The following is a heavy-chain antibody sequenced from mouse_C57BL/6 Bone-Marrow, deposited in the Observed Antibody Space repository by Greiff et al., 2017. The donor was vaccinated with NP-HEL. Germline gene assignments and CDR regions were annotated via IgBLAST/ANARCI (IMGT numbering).Heavy chain of an antibody. Sequence: QVQLKESGAELVRPGTSVKVSCKASGYAFTNYLIEWVKQRPGQGLEWIGVINPGSGGTNYNEKFKGKATLTADKSSSTAYMQLSSLTSEDSAVYFCARSCGYDGEWFAYWGQGTLVTVSA. D-gene: IGHD2-2*01. CDR3: ARSCGYDGEWFAY. J-gene: IGHJ3*01. V-gene: IGHV1-54*01. CDR2: INPGSGGT. CDR1: GYAFTNYL.